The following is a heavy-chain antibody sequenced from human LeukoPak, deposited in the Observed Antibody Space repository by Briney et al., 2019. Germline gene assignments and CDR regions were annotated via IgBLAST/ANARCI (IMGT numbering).Heavy chain of an antibody. V-gene: IGHV3-66*03. Sequence: GGSLRLSCAASGFTVSSNYMSWVRQAPGKGLEWVSVIYSCGSTYYADSVKGRFTISRDNSKSMLYLQMNSLRAEDTAVYYCARPDRLLVLGGYWGQGTLVTVSS. J-gene: IGHJ4*02. CDR3: ARPDRLLVLGGY. CDR2: IYSCGST. CDR1: GFTVSSNY. D-gene: IGHD6-13*01.